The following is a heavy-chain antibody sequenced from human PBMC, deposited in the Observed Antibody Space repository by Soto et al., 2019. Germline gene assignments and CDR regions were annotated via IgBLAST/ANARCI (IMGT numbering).Heavy chain of an antibody. CDR3: ARESAGSHRNNWFAP. Sequence: PSETLSLTCPVSGGSISSYYWSWVRQPPGKGLEWIGYIYYTGSTYYNPSLKSRVTMSMDTSRNQLLLQLNSVTAADTAVYYCARESAGSHRNNWFAPWGQGTLVTVSS. D-gene: IGHD3-10*01. CDR1: GGSISSYY. CDR2: IYYTGST. J-gene: IGHJ5*02. V-gene: IGHV4-59*01.